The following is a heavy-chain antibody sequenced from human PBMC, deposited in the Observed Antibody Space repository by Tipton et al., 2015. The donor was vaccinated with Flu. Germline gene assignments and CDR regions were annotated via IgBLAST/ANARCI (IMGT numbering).Heavy chain of an antibody. Sequence: TLSLTCTVSGGSISSSSYYWGWIRQPPGKGLEWIGSIYYSGSTYYNPSLKSRVTISVDTSKNHFSLKLSSVTAADTAVYYCARLSQRGKQPGYLRIWFYPWGQGTLVTVSS. CDR3: ARLSQRGKQPGYLRIWFYP. CDR2: IYYSGST. J-gene: IGHJ5*02. D-gene: IGHD5/OR15-5a*01. CDR1: GGSISSSSYY. V-gene: IGHV4-39*01.